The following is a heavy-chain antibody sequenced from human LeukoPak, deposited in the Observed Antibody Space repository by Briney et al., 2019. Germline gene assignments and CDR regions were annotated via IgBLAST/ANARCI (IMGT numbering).Heavy chain of an antibody. CDR1: GFTFSSYA. D-gene: IGHD6-19*01. CDR3: ARGPSSGAFDI. V-gene: IGHV3-23*01. Sequence: GGSLRLSCAASGFTFSSYAMSWVRQAPGKGLEWVSAIGGSGISTFYTDSVKGRFTISRDNAKNTMYLQMNSLRAEDTAVYYCARGPSSGAFDIWGQGTVVTVST. CDR2: IGGSGIST. J-gene: IGHJ3*02.